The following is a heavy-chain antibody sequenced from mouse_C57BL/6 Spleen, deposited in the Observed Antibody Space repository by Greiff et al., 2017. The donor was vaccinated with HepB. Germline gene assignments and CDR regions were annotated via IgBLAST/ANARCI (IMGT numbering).Heavy chain of an antibody. CDR2: IWSGGST. Sequence: VKLMESGPGLVQPSQSLSITCTVSGFSLTSYGVHWVRQSPGKGLEWLGVIWSGGSTDYNAAFISRLSISKDNSKSQVFFKMNSLQADDTAIYYCARNTWATTEVGFAYWGQGTLVTVSA. D-gene: IGHD1-1*02. J-gene: IGHJ3*01. V-gene: IGHV2-2*01. CDR3: ARNTWATTEVGFAY. CDR1: GFSLTSYG.